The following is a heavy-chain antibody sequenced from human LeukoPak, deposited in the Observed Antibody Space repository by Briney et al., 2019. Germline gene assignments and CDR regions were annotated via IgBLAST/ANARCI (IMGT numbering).Heavy chain of an antibody. D-gene: IGHD3-10*01. CDR3: ARVAAGEVFSWFDP. CDR1: GGSISSYY. V-gene: IGHV4-59*01. Sequence: ASETLSLTCTVSGGSISSYYWSWIRQPPGKGLEWIGYIYYSGSTNYNPSLKSRVTISVDTSKNQFSLKLSSVTAADTAVYYCARVAAGEVFSWFDPWGQGALVTVSS. CDR2: IYYSGST. J-gene: IGHJ5*02.